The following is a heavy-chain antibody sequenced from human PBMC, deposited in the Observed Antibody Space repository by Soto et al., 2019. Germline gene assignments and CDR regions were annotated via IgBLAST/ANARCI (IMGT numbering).Heavy chain of an antibody. Sequence: PSETLSLTCAVYGGSFSGYYGSGIRQPPGKGLEWIGEINHSGSTNYNPSLKSRVTISVDTSKNQFSLKLSSVTAADTAVYYCARGGKLVIFGVVKTMRNWFDPWGQGTLVTVSS. CDR1: GGSFSGYY. D-gene: IGHD3-3*01. CDR2: INHSGST. CDR3: ARGGKLVIFGVVKTMRNWFDP. J-gene: IGHJ5*02. V-gene: IGHV4-34*01.